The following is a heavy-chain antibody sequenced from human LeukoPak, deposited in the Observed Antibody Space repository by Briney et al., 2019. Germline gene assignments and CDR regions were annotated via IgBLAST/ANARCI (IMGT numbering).Heavy chain of an antibody. V-gene: IGHV1-2*02. Sequence: XXRQAPGXXXXXXGWINPNSGGTNYAQKFQGRVTMTRDTSISTAYMELSRLRSDDTAVYYCARGRGSGIVVVPAAIRYWGQGTLVTVSS. D-gene: IGHD2-2*01. CDR2: INPNSGGT. CDR3: ARGRGSGIVVVPAAIRY. J-gene: IGHJ4*02.